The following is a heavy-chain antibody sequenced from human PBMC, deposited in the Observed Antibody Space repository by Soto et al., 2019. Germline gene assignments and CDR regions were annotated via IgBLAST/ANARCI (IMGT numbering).Heavy chain of an antibody. J-gene: IGHJ5*02. V-gene: IGHV3-11*05. CDR1: GFTFSDYY. D-gene: IGHD3-16*01. CDR3: ARGTNSLYYPSPAFDP. Sequence: GGSLRLSCAASGFTFSDYYMSWIRQAPGKGLEWVSYISSSSSYTNYADSVKGRFTISRDNAKNSLYLQMNSLRAEDTAVYYCARGTNSLYYPSPAFDPWGQGTLVTVSS. CDR2: ISSSSSYT.